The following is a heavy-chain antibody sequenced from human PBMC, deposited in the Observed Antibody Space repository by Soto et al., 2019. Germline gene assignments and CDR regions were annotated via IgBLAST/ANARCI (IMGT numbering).Heavy chain of an antibody. Sequence: QVQLVESGGGVVQPGRSLRLSCAASGFTFSSYAMHWVRQAPGKGLEWVAVISYDGSNKYYADSVKGRFTISRDNSKNTLYLKMNSLRAEDTAVYYCAREVRQRRPGIANYYYYGMDVWGQGTTVTVSS. D-gene: IGHD2-21*01. J-gene: IGHJ6*02. CDR1: GFTFSSYA. V-gene: IGHV3-30-3*01. CDR3: AREVRQRRPGIANYYYYGMDV. CDR2: ISYDGSNK.